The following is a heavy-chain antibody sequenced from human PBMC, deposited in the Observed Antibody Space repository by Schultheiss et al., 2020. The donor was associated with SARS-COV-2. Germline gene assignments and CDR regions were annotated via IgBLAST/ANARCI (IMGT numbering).Heavy chain of an antibody. V-gene: IGHV5-51*01. CDR3: ARQANYGLFDY. Sequence: KVSCKGSGYSFTSYSIGWVRQMPGKGPEWMGIINPADSDTRNSPLFQDQVTMSVDKSITTAYLQWNSLKASDTAIYFCARQANYGLFDYWGQGTLVTVSS. J-gene: IGHJ4*02. CDR2: INPADSDT. CDR1: GYSFTSYS. D-gene: IGHD3-10*01.